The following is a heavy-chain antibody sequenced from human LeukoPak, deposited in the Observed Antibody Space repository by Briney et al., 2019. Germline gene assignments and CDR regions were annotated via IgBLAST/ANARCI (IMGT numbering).Heavy chain of an antibody. CDR2: INHSGST. CDR3: ARWDYDFWSGYYPMGASDI. J-gene: IGHJ3*02. D-gene: IGHD3-3*01. Sequence: SETLSLTCAVYGGSFSGYYWSWIRQPPGKGLEWIGEINHSGSTNYNPSLKSRVTISVDTSKNQFSLKLSSVTAADTAVYYCARWDYDFWSGYYPMGASDIWGQGTMVTVSS. CDR1: GGSFSGYY. V-gene: IGHV4-34*01.